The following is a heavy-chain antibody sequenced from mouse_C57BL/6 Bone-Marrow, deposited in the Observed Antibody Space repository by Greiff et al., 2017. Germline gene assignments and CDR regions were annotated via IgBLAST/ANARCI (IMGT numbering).Heavy chain of an antibody. CDR1: GYAFTNYL. J-gene: IGHJ2*01. V-gene: IGHV1-54*01. Sequence: QVQLQQSGAELVRPGTSVKVSCKASGYAFTNYLIEWVKQRPGQGLEWIGVINPGSGGTNYNEKFKGKATLTADKSSSTAYMQLSSLTSEDSAVYCCARSENTTVVALDYWGQGTTLTVSS. CDR3: ARSENTTVVALDY. CDR2: INPGSGGT. D-gene: IGHD1-1*01.